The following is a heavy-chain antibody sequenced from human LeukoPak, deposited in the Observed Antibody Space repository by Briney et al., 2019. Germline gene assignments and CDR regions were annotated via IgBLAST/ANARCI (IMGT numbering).Heavy chain of an antibody. CDR1: GFIFSNSA. D-gene: IGHD1/OR15-1a*01. Sequence: QAGGSLRLSCSASGFIFSNSALSWVRQAPGKGLEWVAGVSAGGDIKYTAGSVRGRCTISRDNAKNSLYLQMNSLRDEDTAVYYCASWNTALIDYWGQGTLVTVSS. V-gene: IGHV3-23*01. CDR2: VSAGGDIK. CDR3: ASWNTALIDY. J-gene: IGHJ4*02.